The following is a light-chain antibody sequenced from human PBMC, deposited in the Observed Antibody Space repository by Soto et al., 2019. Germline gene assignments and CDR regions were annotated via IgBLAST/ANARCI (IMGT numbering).Light chain of an antibody. V-gene: IGLV1-44*01. J-gene: IGLJ3*02. CDR1: SSNIGANT. CDR2: STN. Sequence: QPVLTQPPSASGTPGQGITISCSGSSSNIGANTVNWYQQLPGTAPKLLIYSTNERPSGVPDRISGSKSGTSASLAISGLQSEDEADYYCAAWDDSLNGWVFGGGTKVTVL. CDR3: AAWDDSLNGWV.